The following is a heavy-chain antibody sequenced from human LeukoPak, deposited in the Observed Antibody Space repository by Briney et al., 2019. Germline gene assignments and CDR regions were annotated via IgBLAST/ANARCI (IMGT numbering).Heavy chain of an antibody. J-gene: IGHJ5*02. V-gene: IGHV3-7*01. D-gene: IGHD3-16*01. CDR1: GFTFSSYW. Sequence: GGSLRLSCAASGFTFSSYWVSWVRQAPGQGLEWVANIKQDGSEKYYVDSVKGRFTISRDNAKNSLYLQMNSRRAEDTAVYYCARDRRETMITFGGVMTAGWFDPWGQGTLVTVSS. CDR2: IKQDGSEK. CDR3: ARDRRETMITFGGVMTAGWFDP.